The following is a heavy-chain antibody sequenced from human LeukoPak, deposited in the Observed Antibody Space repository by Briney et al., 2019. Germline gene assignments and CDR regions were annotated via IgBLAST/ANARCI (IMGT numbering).Heavy chain of an antibody. CDR2: ISSSSSYI. D-gene: IGHD3-16*02. V-gene: IGHV3-21*01. J-gene: IGHJ4*02. Sequence: GGSLRLSCAASGFTFSSYSMNWVRQAPGKGLEWVSSISSSSSYIYYADSVKGRFTISRDNAKNSLYLQMNSLRAEDTAVYYCAREDDYVWGSYRSMDYWGQGTLATVSS. CDR3: AREDDYVWGSYRSMDY. CDR1: GFTFSSYS.